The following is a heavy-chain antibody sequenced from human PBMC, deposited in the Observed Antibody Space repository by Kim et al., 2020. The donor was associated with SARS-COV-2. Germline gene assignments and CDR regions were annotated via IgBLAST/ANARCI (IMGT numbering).Heavy chain of an antibody. CDR2: IYYSGSP. D-gene: IGHD6-13*01. CDR3: ARDWQQRGFAI. J-gene: IGHJ3*02. V-gene: IGHV4-31*03. CDR1: GGSINRGGSF. Sequence: SETLSLTCTVSGGSINRGGSFWTWIRQHPGKGPEGIGNIYYSGSPDYNSSLKSRVTVSLDTSKNQFSLKLTSVTAADTAVYFCARDWQQRGFAIWCQGT.